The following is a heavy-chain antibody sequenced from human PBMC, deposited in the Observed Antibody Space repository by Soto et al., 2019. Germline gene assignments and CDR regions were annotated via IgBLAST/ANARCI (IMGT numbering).Heavy chain of an antibody. D-gene: IGHD3-22*01. CDR3: AIRASYYDSSGYFDY. CDR1: GFTFSTYA. V-gene: IGHV3-23*01. Sequence: GVLRLSCAASGFTFSTYAMTWVRQAPGKGLEWVSAISASGGSTYYADSVKGRFTISRDNSKNTLYLQMNSLRVEDTAVYYCAIRASYYDSSGYFDYWGQGTLVTVSS. CDR2: ISASGGST. J-gene: IGHJ4*02.